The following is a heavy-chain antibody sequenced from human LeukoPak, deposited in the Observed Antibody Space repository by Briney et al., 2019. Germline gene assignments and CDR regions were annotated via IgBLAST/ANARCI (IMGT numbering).Heavy chain of an antibody. CDR1: GYTFTSYY. D-gene: IGHD6-19*01. CDR3: ARDHSSGWLFDY. J-gene: IGHJ4*02. CDR2: INPSGGST. V-gene: IGHV1-46*01. Sequence: ASVKVPCKASGYTFTSYYMHWVRQAPGQGLEWMGIINPSGGSTSYAQKFQGRVTMTRDTSTSTVYMELSSLRSEDTAVYYCARDHSSGWLFDYWGQGTLVTVSS.